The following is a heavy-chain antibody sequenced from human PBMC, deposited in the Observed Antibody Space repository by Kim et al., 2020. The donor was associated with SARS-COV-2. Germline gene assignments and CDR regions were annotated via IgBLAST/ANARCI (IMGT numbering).Heavy chain of an antibody. J-gene: IGHJ4*02. V-gene: IGHV3-9*01. CDR3: AKDIHNGGWSIAAAGNEFDY. CDR2: ISWNSGSI. D-gene: IGHD6-13*01. CDR1: GFTFDDYA. Sequence: GGSLRLYCAASGFTFDDYAMHWVRQAPGKGLEWVSGISWNSGSIGYADSVKGRFTISRDNAKNSLYLQMNSLRAEDTALYYCAKDIHNGGWSIAAAGNEFDYWGQGTLVTVSS.